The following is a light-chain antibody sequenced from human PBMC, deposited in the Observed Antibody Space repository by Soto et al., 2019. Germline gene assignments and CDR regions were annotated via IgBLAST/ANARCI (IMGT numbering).Light chain of an antibody. CDR3: SSYTSSATWV. Sequence: QSVLAQPASVSASPGQSITISCTGTSSDIGAHNSVSWYQRHPGEAPKVIIHEVSNRPSGISDRFSGSKSGNTASLTISGLQAEDEAISYCSSYTSSATWVFGGGTKVTVL. CDR1: SSDIGAHNS. V-gene: IGLV2-14*01. J-gene: IGLJ3*02. CDR2: EVS.